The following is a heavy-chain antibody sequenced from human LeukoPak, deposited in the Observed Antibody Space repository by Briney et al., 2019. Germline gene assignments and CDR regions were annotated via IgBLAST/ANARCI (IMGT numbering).Heavy chain of an antibody. D-gene: IGHD6-19*01. Sequence: GGSLRLSCAASGFTFSSYAMHWVRQAPGKGLEWVAVISYDGSNKYYADSVKGRFTISRDNSKNTPYLQMNSLRAEDTAVYYCARDPGQWLVYFDYWGQGTLVTVSS. J-gene: IGHJ4*02. CDR3: ARDPGQWLVYFDY. CDR2: ISYDGSNK. V-gene: IGHV3-30-3*01. CDR1: GFTFSSYA.